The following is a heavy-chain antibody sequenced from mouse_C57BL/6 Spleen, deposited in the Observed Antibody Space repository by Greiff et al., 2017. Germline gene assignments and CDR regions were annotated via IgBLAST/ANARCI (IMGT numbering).Heavy chain of an antibody. Sequence: DVHLVESGGGLVKPGGSLKLSCAASGFTFSSYTMSWVRQTPEKRLEWVATISGGGGNTYYPDSVKGRFTISRDNAKNTLYLQMGSLRSEYTALYYCARQRLRPGAMDCWGQGTSVTVAS. CDR1: GFTFSSYT. J-gene: IGHJ4*01. CDR3: ARQRLRPGAMDC. D-gene: IGHD1-2*01. CDR2: ISGGGGNT. V-gene: IGHV5-9*01.